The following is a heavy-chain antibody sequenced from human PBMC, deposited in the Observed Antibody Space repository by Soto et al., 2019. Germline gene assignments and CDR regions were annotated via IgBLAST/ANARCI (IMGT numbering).Heavy chain of an antibody. CDR3: AKDLGPPYDSSGYPSDY. J-gene: IGHJ4*02. Sequence: GGSLRLSCAASGFTFSSYGMHWVRQAPGKGLEWVAVISYDGSNKYYADSVKGRFTISRDNSKNTLYLQMNSLRAEDTAVYYCAKDLGPPYDSSGYPSDYWGQGTLVTVSS. V-gene: IGHV3-30*18. CDR1: GFTFSSYG. CDR2: ISYDGSNK. D-gene: IGHD3-22*01.